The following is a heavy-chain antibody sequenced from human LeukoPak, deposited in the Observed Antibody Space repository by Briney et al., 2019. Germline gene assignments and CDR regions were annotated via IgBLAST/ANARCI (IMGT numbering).Heavy chain of an antibody. J-gene: IGHJ3*02. V-gene: IGHV4-59*01. CDR3: VRLQPNTGEWAFDI. CDR1: GDSISSYY. D-gene: IGHD1-1*01. Sequence: SETLSLTCTVSGDSISSYYWSWIRQPPGEGLERIGYISNGGSTKYNPSLKSRVTISVDTSKNQLSLRLTSVTAADTAVYHCVRLQPNTGEWAFDIWGQGTMVSVSS. CDR2: ISNGGST.